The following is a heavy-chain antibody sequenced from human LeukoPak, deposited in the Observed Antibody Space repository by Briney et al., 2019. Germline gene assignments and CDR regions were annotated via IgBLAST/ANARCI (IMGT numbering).Heavy chain of an antibody. CDR2: INPNSGGT. Sequence: RASVKVSCKASGYTFTGYYMHWVRQAPGQGLEWMGRINPNSGGTNYAQKFQGRVTMTRDTSISTAYMELSRLRSDDTAVYYCARGDYYYDSSGYSHFDYWGQGTLVTVSS. J-gene: IGHJ4*02. CDR3: ARGDYYYDSSGYSHFDY. CDR1: GYTFTGYY. V-gene: IGHV1-2*06. D-gene: IGHD3-22*01.